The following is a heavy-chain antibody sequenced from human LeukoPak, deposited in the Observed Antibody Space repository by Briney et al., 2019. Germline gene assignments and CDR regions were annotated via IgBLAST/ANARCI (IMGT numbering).Heavy chain of an antibody. Sequence: GGSLRLSCAASRFSFSSYSMNWVRQAPGKGLVWVSRINSDGSSTSYADSVKGRFTISRDNAKNTLYLQMNSLRAEDTAVYYCARGGLSGSYPLISYWGQGTLVTVSS. D-gene: IGHD1-26*01. CDR3: ARGGLSGSYPLISY. V-gene: IGHV3-74*01. CDR2: INSDGSST. J-gene: IGHJ4*02. CDR1: RFSFSSYS.